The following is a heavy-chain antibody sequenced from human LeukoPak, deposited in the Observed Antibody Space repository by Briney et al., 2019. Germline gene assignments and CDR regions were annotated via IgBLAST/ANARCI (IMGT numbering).Heavy chain of an antibody. Sequence: GGSLRLSCAASGFTVSSNYMNWVRQAPGKGLEWVSVIYSGGNTYYADSVKGRFTISRDNSKNKLYLQMNSLRAEDTAVYYCARTPMFYFDGMDVWGRGTTVTVSS. CDR1: GFTVSSNY. CDR2: IYSGGNT. CDR3: ARTPMFYFDGMDV. D-gene: IGHD2-15*01. J-gene: IGHJ6*02. V-gene: IGHV3-66*01.